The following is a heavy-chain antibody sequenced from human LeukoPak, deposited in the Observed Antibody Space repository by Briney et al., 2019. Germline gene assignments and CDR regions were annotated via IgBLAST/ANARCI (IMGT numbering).Heavy chain of an antibody. CDR2: IYPGDSDT. D-gene: IGHD4-17*01. CDR1: GYKFTNYW. CDR3: ARQDGDYLWYFDL. Sequence: PGESLKISCKASGYKFTNYWIGWVRQMPGKGLEWMGIIYPGDSDTRYSPSFQGQVTISADKSISTAYLQWSSLKASDTAMYYCARQDGDYLWYFDLWGRGTQVTVSS. J-gene: IGHJ2*01. V-gene: IGHV5-51*01.